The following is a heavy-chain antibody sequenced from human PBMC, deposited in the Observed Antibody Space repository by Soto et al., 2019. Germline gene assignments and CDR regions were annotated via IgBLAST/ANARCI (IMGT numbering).Heavy chain of an antibody. V-gene: IGHV3-30-3*01. CDR2: ISYDGSSK. Sequence: PGGSLSLSCAASGFTFNNDAMHWVRQAPGKGLEWVAFISYDGSSKYYADSVTGRFTISRDNSRNTLYLQMNSMRAEDTAVYYCARGDRYIYGNNFASWGEGTLVTVSS. J-gene: IGHJ4*02. D-gene: IGHD5-18*01. CDR1: GFTFNNDA. CDR3: ARGDRYIYGNNFAS.